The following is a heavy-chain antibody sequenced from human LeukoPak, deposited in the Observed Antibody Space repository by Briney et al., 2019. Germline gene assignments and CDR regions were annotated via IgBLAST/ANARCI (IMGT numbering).Heavy chain of an antibody. CDR1: GYSISSGYY. Sequence: PSETLSLTCTVSGYSISSGYYWGWIRQPPGKGLVWIGGIYYSGSTYYNPSLNSRVTISVDTSKNQFSLKVSSVAAADTAVYYCAIHVEGYCRSASCWGYYYYMDVWGKGTTVTISS. CDR3: AIHVEGYCRSASCWGYYYYMDV. V-gene: IGHV4-38-2*02. D-gene: IGHD2-2*01. J-gene: IGHJ6*03. CDR2: IYYSGST.